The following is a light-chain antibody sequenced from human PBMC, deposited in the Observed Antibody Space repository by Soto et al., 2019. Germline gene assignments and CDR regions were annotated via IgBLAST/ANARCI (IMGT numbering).Light chain of an antibody. CDR2: GAS. CDR3: QQHNTYPPT. J-gene: IGKJ3*01. Sequence: DVQLTPSPSFLSASVGDRVTITCRASQGISTYLTWYQQKPGKAPKLLIYGASTLQSGVPSRFSGSGSGTEFTLTISSLQPEDFATYYCQQHNTYPPTFGPGTKVDIK. CDR1: QGISTY. V-gene: IGKV1-9*01.